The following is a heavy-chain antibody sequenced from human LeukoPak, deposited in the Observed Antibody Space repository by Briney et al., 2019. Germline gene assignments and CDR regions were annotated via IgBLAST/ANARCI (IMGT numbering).Heavy chain of an antibody. D-gene: IGHD2-15*01. CDR1: GGSFSGYY. CDR3: ASRGYCSGGSCYSDLDY. J-gene: IGHJ4*02. CDR2: INHSGST. V-gene: IGHV4-34*01. Sequence: PSETLSLTCAVYGGSFSGYYWSWIRQPPGKGLEWIEEINHSGSTNYNPSLKSRVTISVDTSKNQFSLKLSSVTAADTAVYYCASRGYCSGGSCYSDLDYWGQGTLVTVSS.